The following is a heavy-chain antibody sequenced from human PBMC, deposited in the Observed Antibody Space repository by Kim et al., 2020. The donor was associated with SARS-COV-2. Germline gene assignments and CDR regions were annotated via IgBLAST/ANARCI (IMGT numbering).Heavy chain of an antibody. V-gene: IGHV4-34*01. D-gene: IGHD4-17*01. Sequence: SETLSLTCAVYGGSFSGYYWSWIRQPPGKGLEWIGEINHSGSTNYNPSLKSRVTISVDTSKNQFSLKLSSVTAADTAVYYFARGETTVTTYFDYWGQGT. CDR3: ARGETTVTTYFDY. CDR2: INHSGST. CDR1: GGSFSGYY. J-gene: IGHJ4*02.